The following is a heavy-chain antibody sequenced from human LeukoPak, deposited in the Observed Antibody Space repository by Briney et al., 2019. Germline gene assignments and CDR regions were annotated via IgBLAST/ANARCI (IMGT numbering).Heavy chain of an antibody. CDR2: IYPGDSET. J-gene: IGHJ3*01. Sequence: LGESLKISCRGLGFSFSNYWIGWVRQMPGKGLEWMGIIYPGDSETRYGPSFQGQVSISADKSSNSADLHWSSLKASDTAMYFCARGHYDVLTGYSDAFDLWGQGTMVTVSS. CDR3: ARGHYDVLTGYSDAFDL. D-gene: IGHD3-9*01. V-gene: IGHV5-51*01. CDR1: GFSFSNYW.